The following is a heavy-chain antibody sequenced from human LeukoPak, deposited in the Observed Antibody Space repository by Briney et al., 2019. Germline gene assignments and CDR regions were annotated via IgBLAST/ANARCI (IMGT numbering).Heavy chain of an antibody. V-gene: IGHV4-59*01. Sequence: PSETLSLTCTVSDGSISGYYWSWFRQPPGKGLEWIGYIYYSGSTTYKPSLKSRVTISLDTSKRQLSLNLTSVTAADTAVYYCARYSGRSIFDPWGQGTLVTVSS. CDR2: IYYSGST. J-gene: IGHJ5*02. CDR1: DGSISGYY. D-gene: IGHD2-2*01. CDR3: ARYSGRSIFDP.